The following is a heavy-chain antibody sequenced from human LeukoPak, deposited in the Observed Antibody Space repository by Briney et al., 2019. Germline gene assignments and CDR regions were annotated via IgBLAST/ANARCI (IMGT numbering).Heavy chain of an antibody. Sequence: SVKVSCKASGGTFSSYDISWVLQAPGQGLEWMGRIIPIFGTANYAQKFQGRVTITTDESTSTAYMELSSLRSEGTAVYYCARESGYYDSSGYLDYWGQGTLVTVSS. D-gene: IGHD3-22*01. CDR2: IIPIFGTA. CDR1: GGTFSSYD. J-gene: IGHJ4*02. CDR3: ARESGYYDSSGYLDY. V-gene: IGHV1-69*05.